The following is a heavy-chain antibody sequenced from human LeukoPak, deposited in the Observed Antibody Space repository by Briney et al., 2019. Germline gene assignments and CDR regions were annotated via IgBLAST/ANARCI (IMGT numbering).Heavy chain of an antibody. V-gene: IGHV4-59*01. CDR2: IYYSGST. J-gene: IGHJ4*02. D-gene: IGHD1-14*01. CDR3: AGAYIHHNRARYGPMDY. Sequence: SETLSLTCTVSGGSISSYYWSWIRQPPGKGLEWIGYIYYSGSTNYNPSLKSRVTISVDTSKNQFSLKLSSVTAADTAVYYCAGAYIHHNRARYGPMDYWGQGTLVTVSS. CDR1: GGSISSYY.